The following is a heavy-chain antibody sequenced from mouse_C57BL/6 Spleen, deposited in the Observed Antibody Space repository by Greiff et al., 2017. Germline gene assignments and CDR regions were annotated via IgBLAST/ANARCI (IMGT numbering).Heavy chain of an antibody. Sequence: QVQLQQSGAELARPGASVKLSCKASGYTFTSYGISWVKQRTGQGLEWIGEIYPRSGNTYYNEKFKGKATLTADKSSSTAYMELRSLTYEDTAVYFCARSGYSNYVDYWGQGTTLTVSS. CDR2: IYPRSGNT. CDR1: GYTFTSYG. D-gene: IGHD2-5*01. V-gene: IGHV1-81*01. J-gene: IGHJ2*01. CDR3: ARSGYSNYVDY.